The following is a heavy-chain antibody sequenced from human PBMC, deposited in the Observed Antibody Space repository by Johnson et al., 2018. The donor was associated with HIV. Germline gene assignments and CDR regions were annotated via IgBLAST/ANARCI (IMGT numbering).Heavy chain of an antibody. CDR2: ISGSGGST. Sequence: MLLVESGGGVVQPGRSLRLSCAASGFTFSSYAMSWVRQAPGKGLEWVSAISGSGGSTYYADSVKGRFTISRDNSKNSLYLQMNRLRAEDTAVYYCSREGVPAAFYIWGQGTMVTVSS. D-gene: IGHD3-10*01. J-gene: IGHJ3*02. CDR1: GFTFSSYA. CDR3: SREGVPAAFYI. V-gene: IGHV3-23*04.